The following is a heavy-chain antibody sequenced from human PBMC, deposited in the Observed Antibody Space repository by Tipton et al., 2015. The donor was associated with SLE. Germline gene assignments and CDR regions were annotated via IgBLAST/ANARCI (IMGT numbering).Heavy chain of an antibody. CDR3: ARDIPGIEDFDY. CDR2: ISYDGSNK. CDR1: GFTFSIYA. J-gene: IGHJ4*02. Sequence: SLRLSCAASGFTFSIYAMHWVRQAPGKGLEWVAVISYDGSNKYYADSVKGRFTISRDNSKNTLYLQMDSLTAEDTAIYYCARDIPGIEDFDYWGQGTLVTVSS. V-gene: IGHV3-30*04. D-gene: IGHD3-10*01.